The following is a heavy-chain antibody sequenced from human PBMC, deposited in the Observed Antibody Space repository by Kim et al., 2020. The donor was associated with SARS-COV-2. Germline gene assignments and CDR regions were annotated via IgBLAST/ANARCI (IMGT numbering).Heavy chain of an antibody. D-gene: IGHD2-2*01. V-gene: IGHV4-34*01. Sequence: SETLSLTCAVYGGSFSGFYWSWIRQPPGKGLEWIGEINHSGSTNYNPSLRSRVNISVDTSKNQFSLKLSAVTAADTAVYYCARGSFSQSIVVVPAAGGDFDYWGQQPQVSVSS. CDR2: INHSGST. J-gene: IGHJ4*02. CDR3: ARGSFSQSIVVVPAAGGDFDY. CDR1: GGSFSGFY.